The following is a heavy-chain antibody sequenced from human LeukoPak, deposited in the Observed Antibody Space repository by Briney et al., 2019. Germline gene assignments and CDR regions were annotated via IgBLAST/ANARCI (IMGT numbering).Heavy chain of an antibody. J-gene: IGHJ4*02. Sequence: SVRVSCKASGFTFSSPTVQWVRQARGQRLEWIGWIVVGSGYTNYAQKFQDRLTITRDMSTSTSYMELSSLRSEDTAVYYCAMVRGLTDPLDYWGQGTLVTVSS. CDR1: GFTFSSPT. V-gene: IGHV1-58*01. CDR3: AMVRGLTDPLDY. CDR2: IVVGSGYT. D-gene: IGHD3-10*01.